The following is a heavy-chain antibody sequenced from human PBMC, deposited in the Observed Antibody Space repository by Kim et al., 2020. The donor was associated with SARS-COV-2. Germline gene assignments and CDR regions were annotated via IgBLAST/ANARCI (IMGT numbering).Heavy chain of an antibody. J-gene: IGHJ3*02. D-gene: IGHD4-17*01. CDR3: AKDWDDYGDRAPAAFDI. Sequence: GGSLRLSCAASGFTFDDYAMHWVRQAPGKGLEWVSLISGDGGSTYYADSVKGRFTISRDNSKNSLYLQMNSLRTEDTALYYCAKDWDDYGDRAPAAFDIWGQGTMVTVSS. V-gene: IGHV3-43*02. CDR1: GFTFDDYA. CDR2: ISGDGGST.